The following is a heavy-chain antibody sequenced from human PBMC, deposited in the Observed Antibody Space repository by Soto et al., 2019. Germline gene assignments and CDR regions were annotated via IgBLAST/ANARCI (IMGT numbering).Heavy chain of an antibody. CDR1: GFTFSSYS. Sequence: GGSLRLSCAASGFTFSSYSMNWVRQAPGKGLEWVSYISSSSSTIYYADSVKGRFTISRDNAKNSLYLQMNSLRAEDTAVYYCARAVDSSSWYRYWFDPWGQGTLVTVSS. D-gene: IGHD6-13*01. J-gene: IGHJ5*02. CDR3: ARAVDSSSWYRYWFDP. CDR2: ISSSSSTI. V-gene: IGHV3-48*01.